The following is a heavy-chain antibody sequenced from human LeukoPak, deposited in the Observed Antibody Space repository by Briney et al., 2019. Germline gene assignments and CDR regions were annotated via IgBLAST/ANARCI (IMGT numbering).Heavy chain of an antibody. J-gene: IGHJ6*03. CDR1: GGSISSHY. V-gene: IGHV4-59*11. Sequence: SETLSLTCTVSGGSISSHYWSWIRQPPGKGLEWIGYIYYSGSTNYNPSLKSRVTISVDTSKNQFSLKLSSVNDADTAVYYCARFVVPPAKSPTLRVDYYKMEVGGKGTTVTVSS. D-gene: IGHD2-2*01. CDR3: ARFVVPPAKSPTLRVDYYKMEV. CDR2: IYYSGST.